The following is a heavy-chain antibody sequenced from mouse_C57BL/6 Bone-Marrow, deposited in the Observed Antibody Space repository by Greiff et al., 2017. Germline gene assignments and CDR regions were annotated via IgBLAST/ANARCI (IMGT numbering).Heavy chain of an antibody. J-gene: IGHJ2*01. CDR1: GYTFTSYW. V-gene: IGHV1-50*01. CDR2: IDPSDSYT. D-gene: IGHD1-1*02. Sequence: QVQLQQPGAELVKPGASVKLSCKASGYTFTSYWMQWVKQRPGQGLEWIGEIDPSDSYTNYNQKFKGKATVTVDTSSSTAYMQLSSLTSEDSAVYYCARYGPILLDYWGQGTTLTVSS. CDR3: ARYGPILLDY.